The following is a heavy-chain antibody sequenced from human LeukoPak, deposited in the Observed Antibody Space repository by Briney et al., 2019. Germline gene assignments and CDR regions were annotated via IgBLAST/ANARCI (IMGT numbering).Heavy chain of an antibody. Sequence: SQTLSLTCAISGDSVSSISVAWNWIRQSPSRGLEWLGRTYYRSKWYYEYAVSVKGRININPDPSKNQYSLQLNSVTPEDTAVYYCALARSEYHYGMDVWGQGTTVTVSS. CDR2: TYYRSKWYY. CDR1: GDSVSSISVA. V-gene: IGHV6-1*01. CDR3: ALARSEYHYGMDV. J-gene: IGHJ6*02.